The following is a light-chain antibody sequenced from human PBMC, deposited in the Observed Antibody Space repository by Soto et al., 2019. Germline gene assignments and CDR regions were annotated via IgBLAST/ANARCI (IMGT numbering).Light chain of an antibody. V-gene: IGKV3-20*01. CDR3: QQYGSWT. J-gene: IGKJ1*01. Sequence: EIVLTQSPGTLSVSPGERATLSCRASQTISRNNLAWYQQKPGQAPSLLIYGTSRRATGIPDRFSGSGSGTDFTLTISGLEPVDSAIYYCQQYGSWTFGQGTKVEIK. CDR1: QTISRNN. CDR2: GTS.